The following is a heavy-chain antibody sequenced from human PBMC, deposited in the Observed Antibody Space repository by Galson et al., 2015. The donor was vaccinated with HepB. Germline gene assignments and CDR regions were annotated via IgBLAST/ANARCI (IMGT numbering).Heavy chain of an antibody. Sequence: SETLSLTCSVSGGSINTYYWSWVRQPPGKGLEWIGHIYHNGRTNYTPSLRSRVTISVDTSKNQFSLNLNSVTAADTAVYYCTRAEPLWFGGLSTTGSIDMWGRGTMVTVSA. J-gene: IGHJ3*02. CDR2: IYHNGRT. CDR1: GGSINTYY. D-gene: IGHD3-10*01. CDR3: TRAEPLWFGGLSTTGSIDM. V-gene: IGHV4-59*13.